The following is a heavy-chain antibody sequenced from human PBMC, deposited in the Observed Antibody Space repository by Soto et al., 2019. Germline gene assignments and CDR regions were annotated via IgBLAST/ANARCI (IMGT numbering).Heavy chain of an antibody. J-gene: IGHJ4*02. V-gene: IGHV1-69*06. CDR2: IIPIFGTA. CDR1: GGTFSSYA. D-gene: IGHD3-3*01. CDR3: AREAFGVVIYYFDY. Sequence: ASVKVSCKASGGTFSSYAISWVRQAPGQGLEWMGGIIPIFGTANYAQKFQGRVTITADKSTSTAYMELSSLRSEDTAVYYCAREAFGVVIYYFDYWGQGTLVTVSS.